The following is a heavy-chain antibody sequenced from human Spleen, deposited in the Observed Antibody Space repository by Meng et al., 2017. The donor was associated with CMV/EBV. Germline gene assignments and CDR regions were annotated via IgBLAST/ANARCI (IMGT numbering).Heavy chain of an antibody. CDR3: ARDRYTLGFDY. CDR1: GFSFSTYS. V-gene: IGHV3-21*01. CDR2: ISSSSIYI. J-gene: IGHJ4*02. D-gene: IGHD5-24*01. Sequence: GESLKISCAASGFSFSTYSMNWVRQAPGKGLAWVSSISSSSIYIDYADSVKGRFTISRDNAKNSLSLQMYSLRAEDTAVYYCARDRYTLGFDYWGQGTLVTVSS.